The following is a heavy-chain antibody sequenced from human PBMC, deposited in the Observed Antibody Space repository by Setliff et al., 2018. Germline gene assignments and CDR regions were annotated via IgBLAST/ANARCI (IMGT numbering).Heavy chain of an antibody. CDR2: IYPGDSET. D-gene: IGHD6-19*01. V-gene: IGHV5-51*01. Sequence: GESLKISCKGSGYSFTRHWIGWVRQKPGKGLEWVGIIYPGDSETRYSPSFQGQVTMSADKSISTAYLQWSVLKASDTAIYYCARRTGFAVAGFEHWGQGTLVTVSS. CDR3: ARRTGFAVAGFEH. CDR1: GYSFTRHW. J-gene: IGHJ4*02.